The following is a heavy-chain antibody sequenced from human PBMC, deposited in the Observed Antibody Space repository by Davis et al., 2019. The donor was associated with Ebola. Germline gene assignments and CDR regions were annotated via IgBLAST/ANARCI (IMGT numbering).Heavy chain of an antibody. Sequence: MPSETLSLTCTVSGGSISSYYWSWIRQPPGKGLEWIGYIYYSGSTNYNPSLKSRVTISVDTFKNQFSLKLSSVTAADTAVYYCARGVGVGYSYGYDYWGQGTLVTVSS. D-gene: IGHD5-18*01. CDR2: IYYSGST. CDR1: GGSISSYY. V-gene: IGHV4-59*01. CDR3: ARGVGVGYSYGYDY. J-gene: IGHJ4*02.